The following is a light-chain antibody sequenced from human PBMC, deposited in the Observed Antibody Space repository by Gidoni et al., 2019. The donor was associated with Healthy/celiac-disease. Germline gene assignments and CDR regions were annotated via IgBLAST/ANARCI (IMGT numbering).Light chain of an antibody. Sequence: AIQLTQSPSSLSASVGDRVTITCRASQGISSALAWYQQKPGKAPKLLIYYASSLESGVPSRFSGIGSGTDFTLTISSLQPEDFSTYYCQQFNSYPLFGGGTKVEIQ. CDR2: YAS. CDR1: QGISSA. J-gene: IGKJ4*01. V-gene: IGKV1-13*02. CDR3: QQFNSYPL.